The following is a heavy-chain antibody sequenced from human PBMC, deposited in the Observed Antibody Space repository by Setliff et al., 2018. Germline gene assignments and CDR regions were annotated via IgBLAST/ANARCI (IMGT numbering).Heavy chain of an antibody. CDR2: IYDSGKT. Sequence: SETLSLTCSVPGDSISTFSYYWGWIRQPPGKGLEWIGTIYDSGKTYYNPSLKSRVSISVDTSKNQFSLKLNSVTAADTGVYYCARHYGDSYSYYYIDVWGKGTTVTVSS. J-gene: IGHJ6*03. CDR1: GDSISTFSYY. CDR3: ARHYGDSYSYYYIDV. D-gene: IGHD4-17*01. V-gene: IGHV4-39*01.